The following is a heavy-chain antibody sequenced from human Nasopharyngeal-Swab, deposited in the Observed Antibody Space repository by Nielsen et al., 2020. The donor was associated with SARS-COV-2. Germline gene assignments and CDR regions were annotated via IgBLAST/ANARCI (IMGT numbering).Heavy chain of an antibody. CDR1: GGSISSGSYY. CDR2: MYTSGST. D-gene: IGHD1-26*01. V-gene: IGHV4-61*02. J-gene: IGHJ3*02. CDR3: ATEVGATDAFDI. Sequence: SETLSLTCTVSGGSISSGSYYWSWIRQPAGKGLEWIGRMYTSGSTTYNPSLKSRVTISVDTSKNQLSLKLSSVTAADTAVYYCATEVGATDAFDIWGQGTMVTVSS.